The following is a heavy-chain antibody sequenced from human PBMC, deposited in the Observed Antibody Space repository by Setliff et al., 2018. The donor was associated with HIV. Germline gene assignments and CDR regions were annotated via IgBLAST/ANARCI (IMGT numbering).Heavy chain of an antibody. J-gene: IGHJ5*02. CDR1: GGSFSSYA. V-gene: IGHV1-69*04. D-gene: IGHD2-15*01. CDR2: ILPIFNKV. Sequence: SVKVSCKASGGSFSSYALHWVRQAPGQGLEWMGNILPIFNKVNYAQKFRDRVTLTTDTSTSTAYMEIKSLTSDDTAVYYCARGYCGGGICYSPNWLDPWGQGTLVTVSS. CDR3: ARGYCGGGICYSPNWLDP.